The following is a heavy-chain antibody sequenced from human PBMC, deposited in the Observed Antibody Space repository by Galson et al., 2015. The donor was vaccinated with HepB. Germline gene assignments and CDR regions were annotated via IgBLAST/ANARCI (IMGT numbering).Heavy chain of an antibody. J-gene: IGHJ2*01. D-gene: IGHD3-22*01. CDR1: GGSISSSTYY. V-gene: IGHV4-39*07. Sequence: ETLSLTCTVSGGSISSSTYYWGWIRQPPGKGLEWIGSIHYSGSTYYNPSLKSRVTISVGTSKNQFSLKLRSVTAADTAVYYCARLGHFDSSAFYHGVRKNRYWYFDVWGRGTLVGVSS. CDR3: ARLGHFDSSAFYHGVRKNRYWYFDV. CDR2: IHYSGST.